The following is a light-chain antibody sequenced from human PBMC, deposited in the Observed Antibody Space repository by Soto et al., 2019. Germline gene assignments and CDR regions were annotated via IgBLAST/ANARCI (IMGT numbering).Light chain of an antibody. CDR3: CSYAGSNAIHVV. J-gene: IGLJ2*01. CDR2: EGS. CDR1: SSDVGSYNL. V-gene: IGLV2-23*03. Sequence: QSALTQPASVSGSPGQSITISCTGTSSDVGSYNLVSWYQQHPGKAPKLMIYEGSKRPSGVSNRFSGSKSGNTASLTISELQAEDEADYYCCSYAGSNAIHVVFGGGTKLTVL.